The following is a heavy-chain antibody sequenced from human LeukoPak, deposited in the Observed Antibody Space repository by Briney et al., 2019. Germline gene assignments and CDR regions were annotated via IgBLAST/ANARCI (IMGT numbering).Heavy chain of an antibody. V-gene: IGHV3-7*01. J-gene: IGHJ3*02. CDR3: ARDSRGWVDYYDSSGFDAFDI. Sequence: GGSLRLSCAASGFTFDDYGMSWVRQAPGKGLEWVANIKQDGSEKYYVDSVKGRFTISRDNAKNSLYLQMNSLRAEDTAVYYCARDSRGWVDYYDSSGFDAFDIWGQGTMVTVSS. CDR1: GFTFDDYG. CDR2: IKQDGSEK. D-gene: IGHD3-22*01.